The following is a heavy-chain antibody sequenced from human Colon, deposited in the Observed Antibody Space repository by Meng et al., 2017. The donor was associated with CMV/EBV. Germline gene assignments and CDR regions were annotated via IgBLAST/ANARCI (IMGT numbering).Heavy chain of an antibody. Sequence: SETLSLTCTVSGDSISNYYWTWLRQPPGKELEYIGYISDRGITHYSPSLKSRVTISEDTSKNQFSLKLNSVTAADTAVYYCARLKLYVRGLGIFYYGMDVWGQGTTVTVSS. CDR3: ARLKLYVRGLGIFYYGMDV. D-gene: IGHD3-10*02. V-gene: IGHV4-59*01. CDR1: GDSISNYY. CDR2: ISDRGIT. J-gene: IGHJ6*02.